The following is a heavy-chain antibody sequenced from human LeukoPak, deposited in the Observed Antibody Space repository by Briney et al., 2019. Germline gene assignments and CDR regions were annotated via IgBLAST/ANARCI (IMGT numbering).Heavy chain of an antibody. CDR1: GYTFTSYC. Sequence: ASVKVFCKASGYTFTSYCMHWVRQAPGQGLEWMGIINPSGGSTSYAQKFQGRVTMTRDTSTSTVYMELSSLRSEDTAVYYCARDLLVGATNLWYFDLWGRGTLVTVSS. CDR3: ARDLLVGATNLWYFDL. J-gene: IGHJ2*01. CDR2: INPSGGST. D-gene: IGHD1-26*01. V-gene: IGHV1-46*01.